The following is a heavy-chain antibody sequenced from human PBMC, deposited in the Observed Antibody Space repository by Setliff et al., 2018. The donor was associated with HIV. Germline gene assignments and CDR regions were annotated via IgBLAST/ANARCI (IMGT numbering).Heavy chain of an antibody. CDR3: ARIKNSERWCFDL. CDR1: GYTFTSYY. D-gene: IGHD1-1*01. Sequence: ASVTVSCKASGYTFTSYYMHWVRQAPGQGLEWMGIINPSSGSTTYAQKFQGRVTMTRDTSTSTVYMELSSLRSEDTAVYYCARIKNSERWCFDLWGRGTLVTVSS. CDR2: INPSSGST. J-gene: IGHJ2*01. V-gene: IGHV1-46*03.